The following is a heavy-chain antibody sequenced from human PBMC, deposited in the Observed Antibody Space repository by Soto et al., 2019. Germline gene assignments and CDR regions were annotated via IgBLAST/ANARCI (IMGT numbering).Heavy chain of an antibody. CDR3: ARVVIGTRHPDY. V-gene: IGHV1-18*01. CDR2: INTYNGNT. J-gene: IGHJ4*02. CDR1: GYTFPSYG. Sequence: QVQLVQSGGEVKKPGASVRVSCKASGYTFPSYGITWVRQAPGQGLEWMGWINTYNGNTNYTQKLQGRVTMTTDTSKSTVYIELSSLRSDDAAVYYCARVVIGTRHPDYWGQGTLVTVSS. D-gene: IGHD6-6*01.